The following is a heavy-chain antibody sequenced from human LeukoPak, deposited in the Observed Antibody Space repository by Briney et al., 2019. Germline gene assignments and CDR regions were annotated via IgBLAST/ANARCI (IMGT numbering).Heavy chain of an antibody. D-gene: IGHD3-16*01. CDR2: ISPSGGIT. CDR1: GFTFSSYE. CDR3: AKDDAWGRYKD. J-gene: IGHJ1*01. Sequence: GGPLRLSCAASGFTFSSYEMNWVRQAPGKGLEWVSGISPSGGITYYTDSVKGRFTISRDNSKNTVSLQMNSLRGEDTAVYYCAKDDAWGRYKDWGQGALVTVSS. V-gene: IGHV3-23*01.